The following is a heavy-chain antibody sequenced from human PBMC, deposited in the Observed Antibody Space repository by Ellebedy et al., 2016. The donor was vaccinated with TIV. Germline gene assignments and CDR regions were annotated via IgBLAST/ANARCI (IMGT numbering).Heavy chain of an antibody. CDR2: INHSGST. J-gene: IGHJ4*02. V-gene: IGHV4-34*01. Sequence: MPSETLSLTCAVYGASFSGYYWSWIRQPPGKGLEWIGEINHSGSTNYNPSLKSRVTISVDTSKNQFSLKLSSVTAADTAVYYCARGVNYDILTGYYRYFDYWGQGTLVTVSS. D-gene: IGHD3-9*01. CDR1: GASFSGYY. CDR3: ARGVNYDILTGYYRYFDY.